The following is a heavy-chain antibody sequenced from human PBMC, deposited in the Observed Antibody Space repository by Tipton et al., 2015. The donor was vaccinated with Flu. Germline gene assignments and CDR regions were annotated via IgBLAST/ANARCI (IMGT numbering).Heavy chain of an antibody. Sequence: TLSLTCTVSGGSISSSSYYWGWIRQTPGNGLEWIGSIYYSGSTYYNPSLKSRVTISVDTSKNQFSLKLSSVTAADTAVYYCARTFSGSYPLYYYYGMDVWGQGTTVTVSS. D-gene: IGHD1-26*01. CDR3: ARTFSGSYPLYYYYGMDV. CDR2: IYYSGST. V-gene: IGHV4-39*07. CDR1: GGSISSSSYY. J-gene: IGHJ6*02.